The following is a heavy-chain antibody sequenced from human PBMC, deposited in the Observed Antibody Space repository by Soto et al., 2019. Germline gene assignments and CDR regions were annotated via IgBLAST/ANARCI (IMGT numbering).Heavy chain of an antibody. Sequence: SETLSLTCAVSGGSISSGGYSWSWIRQPPGKGLEWIGYIYHSGSTYYNPSLKSRVTISVDRSKNQFSLKLSSVTAADTAVYYCARVLGRTYNWIDPWGQGTLVTVSS. D-gene: IGHD3-3*02. CDR3: ARVLGRTYNWIDP. CDR2: IYHSGST. J-gene: IGHJ5*02. V-gene: IGHV4-30-2*01. CDR1: GGSISSGGYS.